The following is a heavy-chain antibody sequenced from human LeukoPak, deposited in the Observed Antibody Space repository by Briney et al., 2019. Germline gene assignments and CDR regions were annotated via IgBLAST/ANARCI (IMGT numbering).Heavy chain of an antibody. J-gene: IGHJ4*02. V-gene: IGHV4-38-2*01. Sequence: PSETLSLTCAVSGYSISSGYYWGWIRRPPGKGREGIGMIYHSGSTYYTPSLKSRVTISVDTSKNQFSLKLSSVTAADTAVYYCARPSSSWYGFDYWGQGTLVTVSS. CDR3: ARPSSSWYGFDY. CDR2: IYHSGST. D-gene: IGHD6-13*01. CDR1: GYSISSGYY.